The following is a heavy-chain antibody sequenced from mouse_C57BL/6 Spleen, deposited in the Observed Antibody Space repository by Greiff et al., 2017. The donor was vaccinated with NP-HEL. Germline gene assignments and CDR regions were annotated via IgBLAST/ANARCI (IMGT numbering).Heavy chain of an antibody. CDR3: AIIYYGSSCLYYFDY. D-gene: IGHD1-1*01. V-gene: IGHV1-52*01. J-gene: IGHJ2*01. CDR1: GYTFTSYW. CDR2: IDPSDSET. Sequence: QVQLKQPGAELVRPGSSVKLSCKASGYTFTSYWMHWVKQRPIQGLEWIGNIDPSDSETHYNQKFKDKATLTVDKSSSTAYMQLSSLTSEDSAVYYCAIIYYGSSCLYYFDYWGQGTTLTVSS.